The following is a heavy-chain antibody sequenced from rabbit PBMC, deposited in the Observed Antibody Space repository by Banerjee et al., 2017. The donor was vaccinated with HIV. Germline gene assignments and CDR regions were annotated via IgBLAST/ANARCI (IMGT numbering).Heavy chain of an antibody. J-gene: IGHJ4*01. CDR2: IYTGSSGTT. D-gene: IGHD4-1*01. CDR3: ARDLAGVIGWNFNL. Sequence: QEQLVESGGGLVTLGGSLKLSCKASGIDFSRYGISWVRQAPGKGLEWIACIYTGSSGTTYYASWAKGRFTISKTSSTTVTLQMTSLTAADMATYFCARDLAGVIGWNFNLWGPGTLVTVS. CDR1: GIDFSRYG. V-gene: IGHV1S45*01.